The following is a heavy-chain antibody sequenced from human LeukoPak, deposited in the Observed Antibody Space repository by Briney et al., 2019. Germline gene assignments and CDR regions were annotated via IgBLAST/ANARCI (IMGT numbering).Heavy chain of an antibody. CDR1: GSTFSSYA. V-gene: IGHV1-69*13. CDR3: ARSSGAGDAFDI. Sequence: GSSVKVSLKASGSTFSSYAISWVRQAPGQGLEWMGGIIPIFGTANYAQKFQGRVTINAEESTSTAYMELSSLRSEDTAVYYCARSSGAGDAFDIWGQGTMVTVSS. J-gene: IGHJ3*02. D-gene: IGHD1-14*01. CDR2: IIPIFGTA.